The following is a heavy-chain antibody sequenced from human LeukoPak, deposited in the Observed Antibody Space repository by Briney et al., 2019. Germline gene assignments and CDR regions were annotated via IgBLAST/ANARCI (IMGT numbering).Heavy chain of an antibody. CDR3: ARGRLRFLEWLGYYYYGMDV. V-gene: IGHV4-59*01. J-gene: IGHJ6*02. Sequence: PSETLSLTCTVSGGSISSYYWSWIRQPPGKGLEWIGYIHYSGSTNYNPSLKSRVTISVDTSKNQFSLKLSSVTAADTAVYYCARGRLRFLEWLGYYYYGMDVWGQGTTVTVSS. CDR2: IHYSGST. D-gene: IGHD3-3*01. CDR1: GGSISSYY.